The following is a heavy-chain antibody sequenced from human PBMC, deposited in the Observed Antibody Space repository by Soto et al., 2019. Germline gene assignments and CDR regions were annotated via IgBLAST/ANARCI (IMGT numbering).Heavy chain of an antibody. CDR1: GGSISSYY. CDR2: IYYSGST. Sequence: PSETLSLTCTVSGGSISSYYWSWIRQPPGKGLEWIGYIYYSGSTNYNPSLKSRVTISVDTSKNQFSLKLSSVTAADTAVYYCARGALWFGEFYTGMDVWGQGTTVTVSS. J-gene: IGHJ6*02. V-gene: IGHV4-59*01. CDR3: ARGALWFGEFYTGMDV. D-gene: IGHD3-10*01.